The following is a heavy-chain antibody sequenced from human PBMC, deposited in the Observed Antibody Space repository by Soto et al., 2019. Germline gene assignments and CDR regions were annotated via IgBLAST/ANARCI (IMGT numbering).Heavy chain of an antibody. V-gene: IGHV4-31*03. Sequence: PSETLSLTCTVSGGSISSGGYYWSWIRQHPGKGLGWIGYIYYSGRTYYNPSLHSRVSIAVDTTENQFSLKLTSVTAADTSVYYCARGYFSSSSYWFDPWGQGTLVTVSS. J-gene: IGHJ5*02. D-gene: IGHD6-6*01. CDR2: IYYSGRT. CDR1: GGSISSGGYY. CDR3: ARGYFSSSSYWFDP.